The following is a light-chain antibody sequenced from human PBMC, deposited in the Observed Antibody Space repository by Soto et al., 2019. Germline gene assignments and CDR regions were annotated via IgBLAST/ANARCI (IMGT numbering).Light chain of an antibody. V-gene: IGKV1-5*03. CDR2: KAS. J-gene: IGKJ4*01. CDR3: HQHNTYPLT. CDR1: QSVSSW. Sequence: DLQLTQFPSTLSASVGDRVTITCRASQSVSSWLAWYQQKPGKAPKLLIYKASTLESGVPSRFSGSASGTEFTLTISSLQPDDFATYFCHQHNTYPLTFGGGTKVEIK.